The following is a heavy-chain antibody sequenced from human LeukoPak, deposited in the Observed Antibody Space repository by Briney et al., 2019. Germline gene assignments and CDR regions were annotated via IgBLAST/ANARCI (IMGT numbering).Heavy chain of an antibody. Sequence: PSETLSLTCIVSGGSISGFYWTWIRRPPGRGLEWIGYIYYSGSTNYNPSLKSRVTMSVDTSNNEFSLKLNSVTAADTAVYYCARYNYGQYYFDYWGQGTLVTVSS. D-gene: IGHD5-18*01. V-gene: IGHV4-59*01. CDR1: GGSISGFY. J-gene: IGHJ4*02. CDR3: ARYNYGQYYFDY. CDR2: IYYSGST.